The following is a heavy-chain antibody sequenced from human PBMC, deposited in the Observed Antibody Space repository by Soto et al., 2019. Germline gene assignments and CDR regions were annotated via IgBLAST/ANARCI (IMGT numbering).Heavy chain of an antibody. CDR2: IYYSGST. J-gene: IGHJ6*02. D-gene: IGHD4-17*01. CDR3: ARDADYGGSRGGMDD. V-gene: IGHV4-31*03. CDR1: GGSVNNANYF. Sequence: QVRLEESGPGLVKPSETLSLICSVSGGSVNNANYFWNWIRHHPENGLEWIGYIYYSGSTRYNPSFKTRATLSIDTSKNQFSLRLSSVTVADTGVYFCARDADYGGSRGGMDDWGRGTTVTVSS.